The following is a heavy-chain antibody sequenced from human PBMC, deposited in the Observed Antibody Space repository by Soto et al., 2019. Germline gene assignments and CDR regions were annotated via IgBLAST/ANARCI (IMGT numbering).Heavy chain of an antibody. J-gene: IGHJ4*02. CDR3: AREGGESSDGLYYFDS. CDR1: GYTFSNYA. D-gene: IGHD3-16*01. CDR2: VSPYNGNA. V-gene: IGHV1-18*04. Sequence: ASVKVSCKTSGYTFSNYAISWVRQAPGQGLEWMGWVSPYNGNANYTEKFQGRVSMTTDTSTTTTYMELTSLTSDDTAIYYCAREGGESSDGLYYFDSWGQGSLVTVSS.